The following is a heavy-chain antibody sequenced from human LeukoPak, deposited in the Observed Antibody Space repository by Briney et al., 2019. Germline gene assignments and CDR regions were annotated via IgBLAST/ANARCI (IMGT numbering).Heavy chain of an antibody. CDR2: IYPGDSET. Sequence: GESLKISCKGSGYSFTSYWIGWVRQMPGKSLEWMGIIYPGDSETRYSPSFQGQVTISADKSISTAYLQWSSLKASDTAIYYCARRAVEAADYWGQGTLVTVSS. J-gene: IGHJ4*02. V-gene: IGHV5-51*01. CDR3: ARRAVEAADY. CDR1: GYSFTSYW. D-gene: IGHD6-13*01.